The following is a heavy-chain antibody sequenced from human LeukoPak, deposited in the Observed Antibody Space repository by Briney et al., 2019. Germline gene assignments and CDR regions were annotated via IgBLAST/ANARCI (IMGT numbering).Heavy chain of an antibody. D-gene: IGHD2-21*02. Sequence: GSLRLSCAASGFTVSSNYMSWVRQAPGKGLEWVSVIYSGGSTYYADSVKGRFTISRDNSKNTLYLQMNSLRAEDTAVYYCARTPGEAYCGGDCYPGPFDYWGQGTLVTVSS. CDR3: ARTPGEAYCGGDCYPGPFDY. CDR2: IYSGGST. CDR1: GFTVSSNY. V-gene: IGHV3-53*01. J-gene: IGHJ4*02.